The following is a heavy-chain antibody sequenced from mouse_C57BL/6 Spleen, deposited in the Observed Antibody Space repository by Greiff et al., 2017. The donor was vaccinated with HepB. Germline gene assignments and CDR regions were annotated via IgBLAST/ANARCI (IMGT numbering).Heavy chain of an antibody. CDR1: GYTFTSYW. CDR3: ARARDSSGPYYAMDY. Sequence: QVQLQQSGAELVKPGASVKMSCKASGYTFTSYWITWVKQRPGQGLEWIGDIYPGSGSTNYNEKFKSKATLTVDTSSSTAYMQLSSLTSEDSAVYYCARARDSSGPYYAMDYWGQGTSVTVSS. V-gene: IGHV1-55*01. J-gene: IGHJ4*01. D-gene: IGHD3-2*02. CDR2: IYPGSGST.